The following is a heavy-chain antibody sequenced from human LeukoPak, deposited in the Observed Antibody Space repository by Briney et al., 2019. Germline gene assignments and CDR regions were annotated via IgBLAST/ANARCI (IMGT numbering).Heavy chain of an antibody. Sequence: ASVKVSCKASGYTFTSYYIHWVRQAPGQGLEWMGRINPKNGDTNYAQKFQDRVTMTRDTSMSAAYMEISRLTYDDTAVYYCARGDDYIWGSAFNWFDPWGQGTLVTVSS. D-gene: IGHD3-16*01. CDR1: GYTFTSYY. V-gene: IGHV1-2*06. CDR2: INPKNGDT. J-gene: IGHJ5*02. CDR3: ARGDDYIWGSAFNWFDP.